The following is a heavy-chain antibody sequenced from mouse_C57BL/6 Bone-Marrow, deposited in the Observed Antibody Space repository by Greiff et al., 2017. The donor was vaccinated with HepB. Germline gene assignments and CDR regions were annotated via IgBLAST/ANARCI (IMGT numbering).Heavy chain of an antibody. J-gene: IGHJ3*01. CDR3: ARLGLPAWFAY. D-gene: IGHD2-4*01. CDR2: INPNSGST. V-gene: IGHV1-64*01. Sequence: VQLQQPGAELVKPGASVKLSCKASGFTFNSYWMPWVKPRPGQCLEWIGMINPNSGSTNYTEKFKSKTTLTVDKSYITAYMQRSSLTSEDSAVYYCARLGLPAWFAYWGQGTLVTVSA. CDR1: GFTFNSYW.